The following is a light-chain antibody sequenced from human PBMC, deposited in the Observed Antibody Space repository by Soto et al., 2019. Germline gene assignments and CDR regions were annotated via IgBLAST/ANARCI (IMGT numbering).Light chain of an antibody. Sequence: QSALTQPASVSGSPGQSIIISCTGTSSDVGGYNYVSWYQQYPGKAPKLMIYDVSNRPSGISNRFSGSKSGNTASLTISGLQAQDEADYYCSSYTSSSTPYVFGTWTKVTVL. CDR1: SSDVGGYNY. V-gene: IGLV2-14*01. CDR2: DVS. CDR3: SSYTSSSTPYV. J-gene: IGLJ1*01.